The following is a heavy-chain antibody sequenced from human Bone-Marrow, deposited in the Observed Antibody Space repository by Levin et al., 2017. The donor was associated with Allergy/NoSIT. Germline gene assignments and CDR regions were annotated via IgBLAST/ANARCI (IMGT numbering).Heavy chain of an antibody. J-gene: IGHJ4*02. Sequence: VASVKVSCKASGGTFSSYAISWVRQAPGQGLKWMGGIIPIFGTANYAQKFQGRVTITADESTSTAYMELSSLRSEDTAVYYCARPGHCSGGSCYSGLDYWGQGTLVTVSS. CDR3: ARPGHCSGGSCYSGLDY. V-gene: IGHV1-69*13. CDR2: IIPIFGTA. CDR1: GGTFSSYA. D-gene: IGHD2-15*01.